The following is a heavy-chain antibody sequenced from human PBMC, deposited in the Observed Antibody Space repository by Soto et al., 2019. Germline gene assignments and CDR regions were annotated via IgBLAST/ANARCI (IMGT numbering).Heavy chain of an antibody. J-gene: IGHJ6*02. CDR2: IYYSGST. CDR3: ARMIGPRGKGYPDYGMDV. D-gene: IGHD5-12*01. Sequence: SETLSLTCTVSGGSISSYYWSWIRQPPGKGLEWIGYIYYSGSTNYNPSLKSRVTISVDTSKNQFSLKLSSVTAADTAVYYCARMIGPRGKGYPDYGMDVWGQGTTVTVSS. V-gene: IGHV4-59*01. CDR1: GGSISSYY.